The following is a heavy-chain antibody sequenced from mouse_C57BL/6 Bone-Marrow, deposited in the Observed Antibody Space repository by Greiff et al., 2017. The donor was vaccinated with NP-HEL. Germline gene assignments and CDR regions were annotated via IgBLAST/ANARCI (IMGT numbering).Heavy chain of an antibody. CDR2: IYPGSGNT. Sequence: VKLVESGAELVRPGASVKLSCKASGYTFTDYYINWVKQRPGQGLEWIARIYPGSGNTYYNEKFKGKATLTAEKSSSTAYMQLSSLTSEDSAVYFCARTYDYDFDYWGQGTTLTVSS. CDR3: ARTYDYDFDY. V-gene: IGHV1-76*01. D-gene: IGHD2-4*01. J-gene: IGHJ2*01. CDR1: GYTFTDYY.